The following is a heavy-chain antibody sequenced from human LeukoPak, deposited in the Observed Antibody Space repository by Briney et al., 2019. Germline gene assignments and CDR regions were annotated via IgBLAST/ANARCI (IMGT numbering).Heavy chain of an antibody. J-gene: IGHJ4*02. CDR1: GFTFSSYA. CDR3: ARSHYTLPYYFDY. D-gene: IGHD1-26*01. Sequence: GGSLRLSCTASGFTFSSYAMHWVRQAPGKGLEWVAVISYDGSNKYYADSVKDRFTISRDNSKNTLYLQMNSLRAEDTAVYYCARSHYTLPYYFDYWGQGTLVTVSS. V-gene: IGHV3-30-3*01. CDR2: ISYDGSNK.